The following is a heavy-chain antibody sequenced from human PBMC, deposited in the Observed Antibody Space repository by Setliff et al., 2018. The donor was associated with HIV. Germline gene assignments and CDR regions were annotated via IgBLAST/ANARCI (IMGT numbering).Heavy chain of an antibody. CDR2: IIPIFGTA. CDR1: GDTLSSYA. D-gene: IGHD6-19*01. Sequence: ASVKVSCKTSGDTLSSYAITWVRQAPGQGLEWMGRIIPIFGTADYAQKFQGRVTLTADESTSIAYMELNSLRSEDTAVYYCAREDYSSGWYETGYFDYWGQGTLVTVSS. V-gene: IGHV1-69*13. J-gene: IGHJ4*02. CDR3: AREDYSSGWYETGYFDY.